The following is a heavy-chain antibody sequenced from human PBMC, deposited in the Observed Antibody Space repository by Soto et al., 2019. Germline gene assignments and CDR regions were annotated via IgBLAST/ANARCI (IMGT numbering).Heavy chain of an antibody. J-gene: IGHJ4*02. V-gene: IGHV3-33*01. D-gene: IGHD3-10*01. CDR3: ARAYYYGSGSANTLTTGRY. Sequence: QVQLVESGGGVVQPGRSLRLSCAASGFTFSSYGMHWVRQAPGKGLEWVAVIWYDGSNKYYADSVKGRFTISRDNSKNTLYLQMNSLRAEDTAVYYCARAYYYGSGSANTLTTGRYWGQGTLVTVSS. CDR2: IWYDGSNK. CDR1: GFTFSSYG.